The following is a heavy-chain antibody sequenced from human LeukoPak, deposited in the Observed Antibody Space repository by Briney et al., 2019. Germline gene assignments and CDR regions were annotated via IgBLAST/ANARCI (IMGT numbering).Heavy chain of an antibody. CDR1: GFTFSSYS. D-gene: IGHD3-9*01. Sequence: GGSLRLSCAASGFTFSSYSMNWVRQAPGKGLEWVSSISSSSSYIYYADSVKGRFTISRDNAKNSLYLQMNSLRAEDTAVYCCARDQDYDILTGYYHYAFDIWGQGTMVTVSS. V-gene: IGHV3-21*01. J-gene: IGHJ3*02. CDR2: ISSSSSYI. CDR3: ARDQDYDILTGYYHYAFDI.